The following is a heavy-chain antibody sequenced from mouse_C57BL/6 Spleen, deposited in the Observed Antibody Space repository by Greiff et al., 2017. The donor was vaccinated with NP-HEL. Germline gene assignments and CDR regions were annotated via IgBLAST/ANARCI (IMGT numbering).Heavy chain of an antibody. CDR2: IYPGSGNT. CDR3: ARGGYYPAWFAY. D-gene: IGHD1-1*02. CDR1: GYSFTSYY. V-gene: IGHV1-66*01. J-gene: IGHJ3*01. Sequence: QVQLQQSGPELVKPGASVKISCKASGYSFTSYYIHWVKQRPGQGLEWIGWIYPGSGNTKYNEKFKGKATLTADTSSSTAYMQLSSLTSEDSAVYYCARGGYYPAWFAYWGQGTLVTVSA.